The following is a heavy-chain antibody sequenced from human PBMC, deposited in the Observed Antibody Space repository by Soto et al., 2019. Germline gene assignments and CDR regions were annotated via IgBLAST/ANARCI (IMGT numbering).Heavy chain of an antibody. V-gene: IGHV3-23*01. Sequence: EVQLLESGGGLVQPGGSLRLSCAASGFTFSSYAMSWVRQAPGKGLEWVSAISGSGGSTYYADSVKGRFTISRDNSKNTLYLQMNSLRAEDTAVYYCAKDGDIVVVQAAIPYDYWGQGNLVTVSS. CDR3: AKDGDIVVVQAAIPYDY. CDR2: ISGSGGST. D-gene: IGHD2-2*01. CDR1: GFTFSSYA. J-gene: IGHJ4*02.